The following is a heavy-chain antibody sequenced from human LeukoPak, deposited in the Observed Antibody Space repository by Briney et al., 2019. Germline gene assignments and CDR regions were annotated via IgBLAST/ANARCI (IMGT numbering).Heavy chain of an antibody. CDR1: GFTFSSYS. D-gene: IGHD5-18*01. Sequence: GGSLRLSCAASGFTFSSYSMNWVRQAPGKGLEWVSSISSSSSYIYYADSVKGRFTISRDNAKNSLYLQMNSLRAEDTAVYYCARGLSDTAMGTTYYWGQGTLVTVSS. CDR3: ARGLSDTAMGTTYY. CDR2: ISSSSSYI. V-gene: IGHV3-21*01. J-gene: IGHJ4*02.